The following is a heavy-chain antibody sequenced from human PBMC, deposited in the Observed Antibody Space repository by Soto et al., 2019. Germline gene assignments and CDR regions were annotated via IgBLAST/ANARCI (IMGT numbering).Heavy chain of an antibody. V-gene: IGHV4-39*01. D-gene: IGHD2-15*01. CDR2: IYYSGST. CDR1: GGSIISSSYY. Sequence: SETLSLTCTVSGGSIISSSYYWVWIRQPPGKGLEWIGSIYYSGSTYYNPSLKSRVTISVDTSKNQFSLKLSSVTAADTAVYYCARRYSVSYYYYYGMDVWGQGTTVTVSS. CDR3: ARRYSVSYYYYYGMDV. J-gene: IGHJ6*02.